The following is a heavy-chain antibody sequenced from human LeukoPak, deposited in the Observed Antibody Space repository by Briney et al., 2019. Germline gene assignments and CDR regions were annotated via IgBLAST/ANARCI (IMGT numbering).Heavy chain of an antibody. Sequence: PSETLSLTCTVSGVSISSYYWSWIRQPPGKGLEWIGYIYYSGSTNYNPSLKSRVTISVDTSKNQVSLKLSSVTAADTAVYYCARESPGRNAFDIWGQGTMVTVSS. J-gene: IGHJ3*02. CDR3: ARESPGRNAFDI. CDR1: GVSISSYY. D-gene: IGHD2-15*01. V-gene: IGHV4-59*01. CDR2: IYYSGST.